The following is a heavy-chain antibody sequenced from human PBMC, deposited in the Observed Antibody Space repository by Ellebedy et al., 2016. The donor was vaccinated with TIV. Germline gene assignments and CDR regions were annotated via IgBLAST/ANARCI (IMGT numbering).Heavy chain of an antibody. CDR2: IIPIFGTA. CDR3: ARDVYSGYDFRTHRGHGNGMDV. CDR1: GGTFSSYA. V-gene: IGHV1-69*13. J-gene: IGHJ6*02. Sequence: SVKVSCXASGGTFSSYAISWVRQAPGQGLEWMGGIIPIFGTANYAQKFQGRVTITADESASTAYMELSSLRSEDTAVYYCARDVYSGYDFRTHRGHGNGMDVWGQGTTVTVSS. D-gene: IGHD5-12*01.